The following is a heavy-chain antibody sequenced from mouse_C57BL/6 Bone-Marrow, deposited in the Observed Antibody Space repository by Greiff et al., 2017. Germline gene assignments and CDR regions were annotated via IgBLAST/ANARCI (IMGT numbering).Heavy chain of an antibody. J-gene: IGHJ2*01. Sequence: QVQLQQSGAELVRPGASVTLSCKASGYTFTDYEMHWVKQTPVHGLEWIGAIDPETGGTAYNQKFKGKAILTADKSSSTAYMELRSLTSEDSAVYYCTRGLTPVDYWGQGTTLTVSS. V-gene: IGHV1-15*01. CDR1: GYTFTDYE. CDR3: TRGLTPVDY. CDR2: IDPETGGT. D-gene: IGHD3-1*01.